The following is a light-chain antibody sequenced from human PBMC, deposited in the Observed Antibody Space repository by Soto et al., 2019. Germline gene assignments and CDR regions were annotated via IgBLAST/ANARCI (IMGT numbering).Light chain of an antibody. CDR3: QQRTRWPMT. Sequence: IGFTRSPAAVSVSPGDRVTLSCRALHKLHSFINCYHQRPGQAPMPLIYEGPKRAAGVPDRISGDGAVTDYTLTISSLDPEDFAVYYCQQRTRWPMTFGQGTRLEI. J-gene: IGKJ5*01. CDR1: HKLHSF. V-gene: IGKV3-11*01. CDR2: EGP.